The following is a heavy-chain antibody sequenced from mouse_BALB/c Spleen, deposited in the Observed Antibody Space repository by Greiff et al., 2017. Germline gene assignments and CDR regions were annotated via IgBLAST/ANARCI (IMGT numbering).Heavy chain of an antibody. CDR2: ISSGGGST. CDR3: ARPFFYYGSSYWYVDV. CDR1: GFAFSSYD. D-gene: IGHD1-1*01. Sequence: EVKLLESGGGLVKPGGSLKLSCAASGFAFSSYDMSWVRQTPEKRLEWVAYISSGGGSTYYPDTVKGRFTISRDNAKNTLYLQMSSLKSEDTAMYYCARPFFYYGSSYWYVDVWGAGTTVTVSS. V-gene: IGHV5-12-1*01. J-gene: IGHJ1*01.